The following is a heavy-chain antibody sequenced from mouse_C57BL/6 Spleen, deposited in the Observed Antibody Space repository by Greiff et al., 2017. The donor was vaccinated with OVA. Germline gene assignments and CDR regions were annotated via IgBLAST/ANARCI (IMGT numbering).Heavy chain of an antibody. CDR2: IYPSDSET. Sequence: VKLQQPGAELVRPGSSVKLSCKASGYTFTSYWMDWVKQRPGQGLEWIGNIYPSDSETHYNQKFKDKATLTVDKSSSTAYMQLSSLTSEDSAVYYCARSYSNYGGFYYAMDYWGQGTSVTVSS. CDR1: GYTFTSYW. D-gene: IGHD2-5*01. V-gene: IGHV1-61*01. J-gene: IGHJ4*01. CDR3: ARSYSNYGGFYYAMDY.